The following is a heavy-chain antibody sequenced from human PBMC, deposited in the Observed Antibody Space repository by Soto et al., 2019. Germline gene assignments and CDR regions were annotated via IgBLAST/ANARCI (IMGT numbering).Heavy chain of an antibody. J-gene: IGHJ4*02. CDR2: IYYSGST. D-gene: IGHD3-22*01. V-gene: IGHV4-39*01. CDR1: GGSISSSSYY. CDR3: ARNPNYDSSGYPFDY. Sequence: DTLSLTCTVSGGSISSSSYYWGWIRQPPGKGLEWIGSIYYSGSTYYNPSLKSRVTISVDTSKNQFSLKLSSVTAADTAVYYCARNPNYDSSGYPFDYWGQGTLVTVSS.